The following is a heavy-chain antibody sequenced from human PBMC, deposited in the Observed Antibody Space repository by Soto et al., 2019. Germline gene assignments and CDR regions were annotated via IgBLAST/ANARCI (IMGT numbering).Heavy chain of an antibody. CDR2: ISYDGSNK. J-gene: IGHJ5*02. CDR3: ARDLTMIGSNWFDP. V-gene: IGHV3-30-3*01. Sequence: GGSLRLACAASGFTFSSYAMHWVRQSPGKGLEWVAVISYDGSNKYDADSVKGRFTISRDNSKNTMYLQMNSLRAEDTAVYYCARDLTMIGSNWFDPWGQGTMVTVSS. D-gene: IGHD3-22*01. CDR1: GFTFSSYA.